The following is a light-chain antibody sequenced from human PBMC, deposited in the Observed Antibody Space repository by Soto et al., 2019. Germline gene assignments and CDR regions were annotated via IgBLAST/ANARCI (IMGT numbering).Light chain of an antibody. V-gene: IGLV2-23*01. J-gene: IGLJ1*01. CDR2: EGS. CDR1: SSDVGSYNL. Sequence: QSVLTQPAPVSGSPGQSITIYCTGTSSDVGSYNLVSWYQQHPGKAPKLMIYEGSKRPSGVSNRFSGSKSGNTASLTISGLQAEDGADYYCCSYAGSSTSYVFGTGTKVTVL. CDR3: CSYAGSSTSYV.